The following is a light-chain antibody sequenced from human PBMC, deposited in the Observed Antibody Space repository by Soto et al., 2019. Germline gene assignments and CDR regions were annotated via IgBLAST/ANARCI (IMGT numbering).Light chain of an antibody. CDR3: QQDDTSSRT. Sequence: DFQMTQSPSTLSASVGDRVTITCLASQRIDKWLAWYQQKPGKAPKLLIYKASTLESGVPSRFSGSGSGTEFPRTVSSLQPDDFATYYCQQDDTSSRTFGQGTKVEIK. J-gene: IGKJ1*01. V-gene: IGKV1-5*03. CDR2: KAS. CDR1: QRIDKW.